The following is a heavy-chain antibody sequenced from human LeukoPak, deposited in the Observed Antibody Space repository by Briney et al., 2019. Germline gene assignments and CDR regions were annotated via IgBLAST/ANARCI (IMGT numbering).Heavy chain of an antibody. V-gene: IGHV4-34*01. D-gene: IGHD3-10*01. J-gene: IGHJ4*02. CDR2: INHSGST. Sequence: SETLSLTCAVYGGSFSGYYWSWIRQPPGRGLEWTGEINHSGSTNYNPSLKSRVTISVDTSKNQFSLKLSSVTAADTAVYYCARGRSSYYYGSGSYYPRGSLRADYWGQGTLVTVSS. CDR3: ARGRSSYYYGSGSYYPRGSLRADY. CDR1: GGSFSGYY.